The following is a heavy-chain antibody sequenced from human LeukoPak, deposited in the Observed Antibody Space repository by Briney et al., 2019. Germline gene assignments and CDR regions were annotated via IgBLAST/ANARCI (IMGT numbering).Heavy chain of an antibody. D-gene: IGHD3-22*01. J-gene: IGHJ4*02. Sequence: PAETLSLTCTVSGDSISSSSYYWVWIRHPPGKGLEWIWSVYYRGSTYYKPSLRSRVAMSIDPYKNQFSLKLTSVTASDTAVYYCARRAVAHYFYDYTGYYDYWGQGTLVTVS. CDR1: GDSISSSSYY. CDR2: VYYRGST. CDR3: ARRAVAHYFYDYTGYYDY. V-gene: IGHV4-39*01.